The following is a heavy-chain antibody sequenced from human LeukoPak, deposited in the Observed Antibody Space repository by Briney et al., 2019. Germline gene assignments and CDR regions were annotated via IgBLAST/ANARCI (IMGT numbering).Heavy chain of an antibody. Sequence: GASVKVSCKASGGTFSSYAISWVRQAPGQGLEWMGGIIPIFGTANYAQKFQGRVTITADESTSTAYMELSSLRSEDTAVYYCARLDDYYYGMDVWGQGTTVTVSS. D-gene: IGHD1-1*01. CDR1: GGTFSSYA. CDR2: IIPIFGTA. CDR3: ARLDDYYYGMDV. J-gene: IGHJ6*02. V-gene: IGHV1-69*01.